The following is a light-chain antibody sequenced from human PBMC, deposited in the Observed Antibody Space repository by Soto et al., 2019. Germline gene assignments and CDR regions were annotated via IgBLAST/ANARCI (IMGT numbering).Light chain of an antibody. CDR3: AAWDDSLNGWV. CDR2: STN. V-gene: IGLV1-44*01. J-gene: IGLJ3*02. CDR1: SYNIGSNP. Sequence: QSVLTQPPSASETPGQRITIACSGSSYNIGSNPINWYQHLPGTAPKLLIYSTNQRPSGVPDRFSGSKSGTSASLAISGLQSEDGADYYCAAWDDSLNGWVFGGGTKLTVL.